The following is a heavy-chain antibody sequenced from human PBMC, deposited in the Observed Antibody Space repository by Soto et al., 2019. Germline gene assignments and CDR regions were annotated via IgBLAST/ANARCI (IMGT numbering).Heavy chain of an antibody. CDR3: AASIFYYGMDV. Sequence: RGESLKISCKRSGHTFTNYWIGWVRQMPGKGLEWMGIIYPCDADTQYNPSFQGQFTISADKSITTTYLQWSSLKASDTAIYYWAASIFYYGMDVWGQGTTVTVSS. V-gene: IGHV5-51*01. CDR1: GHTFTNYW. CDR2: IYPCDADT. J-gene: IGHJ6*02.